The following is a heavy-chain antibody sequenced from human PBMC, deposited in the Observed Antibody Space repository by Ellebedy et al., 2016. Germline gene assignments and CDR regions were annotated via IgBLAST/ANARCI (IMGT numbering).Heavy chain of an antibody. CDR3: ATLTIPGGSDS. CDR2: IYTSGNT. Sequence: SETLSLTXTVSGDSISNYYWSWIRQPAGKGLEWTGRIYTSGNTIYNPSFKSRVTMSVDTSKNHFSLELRSVTAADTAVYYCATLTIPGGSDSWGQGTLVTVSS. CDR1: GDSISNYY. D-gene: IGHD3-3*01. V-gene: IGHV4-4*07. J-gene: IGHJ4*02.